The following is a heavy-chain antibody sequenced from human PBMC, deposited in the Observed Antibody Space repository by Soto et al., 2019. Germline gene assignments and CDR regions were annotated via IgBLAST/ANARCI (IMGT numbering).Heavy chain of an antibody. CDR2: ISGSGGST. V-gene: IGHV3-23*01. Sequence: GSLRISFSASGFTFRSYAMSWVRQAPGKGLEWVSAISGSGGSTYYADSVKGRFTISRDNSKNTLYLQMNRLRAEDTAVYYCANDPTIFGVVTHFDYWGQGTLVTVSS. CDR1: GFTFRSYA. J-gene: IGHJ4*02. CDR3: ANDPTIFGVVTHFDY. D-gene: IGHD3-3*01.